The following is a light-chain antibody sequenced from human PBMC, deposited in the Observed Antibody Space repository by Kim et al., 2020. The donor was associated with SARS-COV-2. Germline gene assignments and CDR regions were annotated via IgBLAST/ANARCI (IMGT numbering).Light chain of an antibody. Sequence: EIVMTQSPATLSVSPGERATLSCRASQSVSSNLAWYQQKPGQAPRLLIYGASTRATGIPARFSGSGSGTEFTLPISSLQSEDFAVYYFPQYNNWPYTLGQGTRLGIK. CDR2: GAS. J-gene: IGKJ5*01. V-gene: IGKV3-15*01. CDR1: QSVSSN. CDR3: PQYNNWPYT.